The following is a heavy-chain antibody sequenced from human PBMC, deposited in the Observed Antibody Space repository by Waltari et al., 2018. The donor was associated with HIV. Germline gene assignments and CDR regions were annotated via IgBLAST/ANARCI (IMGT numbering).Heavy chain of an antibody. CDR2: VWYDGTNK. J-gene: IGHJ4*02. CDR3: ARDLQATVAVDYFDF. Sequence: QVQLVESGGGMVQPGGSLRLSCAATGFSFSDYAMHWFRQAPGKGLEWVAVVWYDGTNKYYADSVKGRFLISRDNSKRTLYLQMNHLTAEDTAVYYCARDLQATVAVDYFDFWGQGTLVTVSS. CDR1: GFSFSDYA. V-gene: IGHV3-33*01.